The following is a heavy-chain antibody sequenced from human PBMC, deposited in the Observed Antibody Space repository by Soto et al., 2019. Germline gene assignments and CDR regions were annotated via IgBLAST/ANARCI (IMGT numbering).Heavy chain of an antibody. V-gene: IGHV3-30*18. CDR1: GFTFSSFG. D-gene: IGHD6-19*01. CDR3: AKETIEVGGPNYFDY. Sequence: QVQLVESGGGVVQPGRSLRLSCAASGFTFSSFGMHWVRQAPGKGLEWVALISYDGSNKYYADSVKGRFTISRDNSQNTLYLQMNNLSTEDTAIYYCAKETIEVGGPNYFDYWGQGTLVTVSS. J-gene: IGHJ4*02. CDR2: ISYDGSNK.